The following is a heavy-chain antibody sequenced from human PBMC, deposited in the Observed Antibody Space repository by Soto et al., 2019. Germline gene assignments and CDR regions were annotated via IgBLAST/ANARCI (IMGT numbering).Heavy chain of an antibody. Sequence: PGGSLRLSCGASGFSFSNYNMNWVRQAPGKGLEWLSYISSDNITKYYADSVRGRFTISRDSAKNSLYLQMNSLRDEDTAVYFCARNVDLWGQGTMVTV. V-gene: IGHV3-48*02. CDR3: ARNVDL. CDR1: GFSFSNYN. CDR2: ISSDNITK. J-gene: IGHJ3*01. D-gene: IGHD2-21*01.